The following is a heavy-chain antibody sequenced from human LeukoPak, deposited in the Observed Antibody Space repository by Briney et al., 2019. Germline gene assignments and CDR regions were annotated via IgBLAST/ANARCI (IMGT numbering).Heavy chain of an antibody. J-gene: IGHJ5*02. CDR3: ARERRRQRGNSGSYRHPHWFDP. CDR2: IYYSGST. CDR1: GGSISSSSYY. V-gene: IGHV4-39*02. D-gene: IGHD3-10*01. Sequence: KPSETLSLTCTVSGGSISSSSYYWGWIRQPPGKGLEWIGSIYYSGSTYYNPSLKSRVTISVDTSKNQFSLKLSSVTAADTAVYYCARERRRQRGNSGSYRHPHWFDPWGQGTLVTVSS.